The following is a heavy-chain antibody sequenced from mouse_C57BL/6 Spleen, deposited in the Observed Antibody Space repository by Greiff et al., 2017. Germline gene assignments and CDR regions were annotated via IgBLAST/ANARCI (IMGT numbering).Heavy chain of an antibody. CDR3: ARGGYDYPFDY. D-gene: IGHD2-4*01. J-gene: IGHJ2*01. CDR2: ISYDGSN. V-gene: IGHV3-6*01. Sequence: EVQRVESGPGLVKPSQSLSLTCSVTGYSITSGYYWNWIRQFPGNKLEWMGYISYDGSNNYNPSLKNRISITRDTSKNQFFLKLNSVTTEDTATYYCARGGYDYPFDYWGQGTTLTVSS. CDR1: GYSITSGYY.